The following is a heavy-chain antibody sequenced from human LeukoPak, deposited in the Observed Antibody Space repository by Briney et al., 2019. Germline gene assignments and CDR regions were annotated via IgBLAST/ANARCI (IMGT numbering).Heavy chain of an antibody. CDR1: GFTFSAFW. D-gene: IGHD5-18*01. V-gene: IGHV3-74*01. CDR2: INSDGSTT. CDR3: TRGGSGYRYGYDY. J-gene: IGHJ4*02. Sequence: GGSLRLSCVASGFTFSAFWMHWVRPTPGEGRMWVSRINSDGSTTNYAASVKGRFTISRDDARNTLFLQMNTLSAEDTAVYYCTRGGSGYRYGYDYWGEGTLVTVSS.